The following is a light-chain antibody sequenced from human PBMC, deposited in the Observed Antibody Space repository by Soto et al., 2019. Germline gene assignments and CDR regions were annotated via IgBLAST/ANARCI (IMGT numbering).Light chain of an antibody. V-gene: IGKV3-11*01. CDR1: QSVSSY. CDR3: QQRSNWPPIT. Sequence: EVVLTQSPVTLSLSPGERATLSCRASQSVSSYLAWYQQKPGQAPRLLIYDVSNRATGIPDRFSGSGFGTDFTLTISSLEPEDAAVYYCQQRSNWPPITFGQGTRLENK. J-gene: IGKJ5*01. CDR2: DVS.